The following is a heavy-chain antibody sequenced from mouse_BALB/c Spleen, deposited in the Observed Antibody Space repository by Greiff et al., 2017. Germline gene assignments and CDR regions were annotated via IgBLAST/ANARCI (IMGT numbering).Heavy chain of an antibody. V-gene: IGHV1-54*01. CDR3: ARGGYGPYYAMDY. CDR2: LNPGSGGT. Sequence: QVQLKESGAELVRPGTSVKVSCKASGYAFTNYLIEWVKQRPGPGLEWIGVLNPGSGGTNYNEKFKGKATLTADKSSSTAYMQLSSLTSDDSAVYFCARGGYGPYYAMDYWGQGTSVTVSS. D-gene: IGHD2-10*02. CDR1: GYAFTNYL. J-gene: IGHJ4*01.